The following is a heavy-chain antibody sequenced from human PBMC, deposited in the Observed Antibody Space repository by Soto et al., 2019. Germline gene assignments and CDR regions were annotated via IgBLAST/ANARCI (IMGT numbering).Heavy chain of an antibody. D-gene: IGHD1-26*01. J-gene: IGHJ6*02. Sequence: GGSLRLSCAASGFTFSSHSMNWVRQAPGKGLEWVSYISSSSSTIYYADSVKGRFTISRDNAKNSLYLQMNSLRDEDTAVYYCAREGGSYQTGGGMDVWGQGTTVTVSS. V-gene: IGHV3-48*02. CDR3: AREGGSYQTGGGMDV. CDR1: GFTFSSHS. CDR2: ISSSSSTI.